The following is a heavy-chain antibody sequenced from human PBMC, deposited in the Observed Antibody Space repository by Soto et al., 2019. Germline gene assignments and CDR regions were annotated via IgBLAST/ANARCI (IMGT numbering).Heavy chain of an antibody. D-gene: IGHD6-19*01. J-gene: IGHJ4*02. V-gene: IGHV3-23*01. Sequence: VGSLRISCAASGFTFSSYAMSWVRQAPGKGLEWVSAISGSGGSTYYADSVKGRFTISRDNSKNTLYLQMNSLRAEDTAVYYCAKDPAGPFDYWGQGTLVTVSS. CDR3: AKDPAGPFDY. CDR2: ISGSGGST. CDR1: GFTFSSYA.